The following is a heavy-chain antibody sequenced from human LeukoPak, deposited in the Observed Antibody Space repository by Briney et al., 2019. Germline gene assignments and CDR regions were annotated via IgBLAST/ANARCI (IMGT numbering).Heavy chain of an antibody. V-gene: IGHV3-48*04. CDR3: ARGRLAAAA. D-gene: IGHD6-13*01. J-gene: IGHJ5*02. Sequence: GGSLRLSCAASGFTFSSYSMNWVRQAPGKGLEWVSYISSSSSTIYYADSVKGRFTISRDNAKNSLYLQMNSLRAEDTAVYYCARGRLAAAAWGQGTLVTVSS. CDR2: ISSSSSTI. CDR1: GFTFSSYS.